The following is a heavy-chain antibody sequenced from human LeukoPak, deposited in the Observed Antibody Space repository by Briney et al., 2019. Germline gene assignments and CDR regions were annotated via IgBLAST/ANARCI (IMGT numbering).Heavy chain of an antibody. D-gene: IGHD3-10*01. CDR1: GFTFTDYY. CDR2: ISIGGGSV. Sequence: KPGGSLRLSCAASGFTFTDYYMSWIRQAPGKGLEWVSHISIGGGSVDYADSVKGRFTISRDNTKKSVYLQMNSLRVEDTAVYYCARDNITYDYWGQGILVTVSS. V-gene: IGHV3-11*04. J-gene: IGHJ4*02. CDR3: ARDNITYDY.